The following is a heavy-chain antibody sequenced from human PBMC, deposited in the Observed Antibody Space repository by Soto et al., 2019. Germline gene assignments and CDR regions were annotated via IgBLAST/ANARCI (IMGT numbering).Heavy chain of an antibody. CDR2: ISGSGGSE. CDR3: AKDGASGSYPPYYYFGMDV. D-gene: IGHD1-26*01. V-gene: IGHV3-23*01. CDR1: GFTFSSYA. J-gene: IGHJ6*02. Sequence: EVQLLESGGGLVQPGGSLRLSCAASGFTFSSYAMSWVRQPPGRGLGGVPSISGSGGSEYYADSVKGRFSISRNNSNNTLRLQMSSRRADDTAVYYCAKDGASGSYPPYYYFGMDVWGQGTTVTVSS.